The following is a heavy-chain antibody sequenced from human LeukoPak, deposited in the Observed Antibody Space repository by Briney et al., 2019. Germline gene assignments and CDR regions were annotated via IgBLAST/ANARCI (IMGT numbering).Heavy chain of an antibody. CDR2: IYSSGTSI. CDR3: ARGYYDSRGYYQHGR. D-gene: IGHD3-22*01. J-gene: IGHJ4*02. CDR1: GFHLCRYE. V-gene: IGHV3-48*03. Sequence: PGGSLRLSCAASGFHLCRYEMNWVRQAPGKGLEWISNIYSSGTSIYYADSVKGRFTISRDNAKNSLYLQMNSLRAEDTAVYYCARGYYDSRGYYQHGRWGQGTLVTVSS.